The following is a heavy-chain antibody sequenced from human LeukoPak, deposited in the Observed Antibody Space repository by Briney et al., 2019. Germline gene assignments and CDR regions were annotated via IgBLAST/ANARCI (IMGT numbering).Heavy chain of an antibody. Sequence: GGSLRLSCVASGLSVRGSYMSWVRQAPGKGLEWVSVIYSGDRTYYADSVKGRFTISRDTSKNTLYLQMNNLRADDTAMYYCTRDLTGSTWSENDYWAREPWSPSP. D-gene: IGHD6-13*01. V-gene: IGHV3-53*01. J-gene: IGHJ4*02. CDR3: TRDLTGSTWSENDY. CDR1: GLSVRGSY. CDR2: IYSGDRT.